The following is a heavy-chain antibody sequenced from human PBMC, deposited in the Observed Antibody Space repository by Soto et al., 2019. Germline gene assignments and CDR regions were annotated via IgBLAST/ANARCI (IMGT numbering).Heavy chain of an antibody. V-gene: IGHV1-8*01. CDR3: ARGAYNDYSHWFDP. Sequence: QVQLVQSGAEVRKPGASVRVSCKATGYSFTRHDINLLRQAAGQGLSWMGWMNPNSGNAVYAQKFQGRVTMTRNTSITTAYIEVTSLKSEDTAVYFCARGAYNDYSHWFDPWGQGTLVTVSS. CDR2: MNPNSGNA. CDR1: GYSFTRHD. J-gene: IGHJ5*02. D-gene: IGHD4-4*01.